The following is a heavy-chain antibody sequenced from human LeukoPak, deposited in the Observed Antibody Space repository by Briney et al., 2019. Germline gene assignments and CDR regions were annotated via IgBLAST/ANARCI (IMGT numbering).Heavy chain of an antibody. J-gene: IGHJ4*02. CDR2: ISGSGGST. Sequence: TGGSLRLSCAASGFTFSSYAMSWVRQAPGKGLEWVSAISGSGGSTYYADSVKGRFTISRDNSKNTLYLQMNSLRAEDTAVYYCAEVGGRSLWGSYRWAPNYFDYWGQGTLVTVSS. CDR1: GFTFSSYA. D-gene: IGHD3-16*02. V-gene: IGHV3-23*01. CDR3: AEVGGRSLWGSYRWAPNYFDY.